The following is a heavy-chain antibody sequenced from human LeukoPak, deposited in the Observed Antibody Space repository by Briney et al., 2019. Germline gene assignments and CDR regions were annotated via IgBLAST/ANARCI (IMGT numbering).Heavy chain of an antibody. CDR3: XXXXSXXXXLEWLYGYYYGMDV. D-gene: IGHD3-3*01. V-gene: IGHV3-7*01. Sequence: GGSLRLSCAASGFTFSSYWMSWVRQAPGKGLEWVANIKQDGSEKYYVDSVKGRFTISRDNAKNSLYLQMNSLRAEDTAVYYXXXXXSXXXXLEWLYGYYYGMDVWGQGTTVTVSS. CDR2: IKQDGSEK. J-gene: IGHJ6*02. CDR1: GFTFSSYW.